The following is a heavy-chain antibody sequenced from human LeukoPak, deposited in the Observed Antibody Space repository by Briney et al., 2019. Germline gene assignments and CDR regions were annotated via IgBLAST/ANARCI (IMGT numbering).Heavy chain of an antibody. Sequence: ASVKVSCKVSGKTLSELSIHWVRQVPGKGLEWMGGFDPEVGEGINAQKFQGRLTMTEDTSADIAYMELSGLRSEDTAVYYCATLSRSFVVIPPAPTLHYWGQGTLVTVSS. CDR2: FDPEVGEG. CDR3: ATLSRSFVVIPPAPTLHY. CDR1: GKTLSELS. V-gene: IGHV1-24*01. D-gene: IGHD2-2*01. J-gene: IGHJ4*02.